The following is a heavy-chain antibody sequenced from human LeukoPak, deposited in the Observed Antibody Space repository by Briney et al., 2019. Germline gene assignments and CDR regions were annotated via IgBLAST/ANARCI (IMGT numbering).Heavy chain of an antibody. CDR2: ISYDGSNK. CDR1: GFTFSNYA. CDR3: ARDRGSRWIYYYYMDV. D-gene: IGHD6-13*01. V-gene: IGHV3-30-3*01. Sequence: GGSLRLSCAASGFTFSNYAMHWVRQAPGKGLEWVAVISYDGSNKYYADSVKGRFTISRDNSKNTLYLQMNSLRAEDTAVYCCARDRGSRWIYYYYMDVWGKGTTVTVSS. J-gene: IGHJ6*03.